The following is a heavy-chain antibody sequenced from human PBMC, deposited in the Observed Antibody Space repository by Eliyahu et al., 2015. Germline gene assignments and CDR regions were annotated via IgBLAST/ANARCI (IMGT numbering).Heavy chain of an antibody. CDR2: LWYDGSTT. CDR3: VRESSHGFEDY. D-gene: IGHD5-24*01. Sequence: QVQMVESGGGVVQPGXSXXXSCATAGXTITNXVMHWVRQAPGKGLEWVAVLWYDGSTTYYGDAVKGRFTISRDNAKNTLFLQMNFLRAEDTAVYYCVRESSHGFEDYWGQGTLVTVSS. CDR1: GXTITNXV. J-gene: IGHJ4*02. V-gene: IGHV3-33*01.